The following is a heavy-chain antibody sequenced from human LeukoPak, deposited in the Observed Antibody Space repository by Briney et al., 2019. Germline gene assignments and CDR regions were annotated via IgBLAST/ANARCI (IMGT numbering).Heavy chain of an antibody. J-gene: IGHJ4*02. CDR3: AKTRSRSWYGGGDY. Sequence: GGSLRLSCAASGFDFRNFAMSWVRQAPGKRLEWVAAISSSDGATHYADFAKGRFTISRDNAKNSLYLQMNSLRAEDTALYYCAKTRSRSWYGGGDYWGQGTLVTVSS. CDR1: GFDFRNFA. D-gene: IGHD6-13*01. V-gene: IGHV3-23*01. CDR2: ISSSDGAT.